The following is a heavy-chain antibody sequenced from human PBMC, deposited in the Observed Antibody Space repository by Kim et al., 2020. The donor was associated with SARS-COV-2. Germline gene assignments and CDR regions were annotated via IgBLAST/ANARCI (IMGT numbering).Heavy chain of an antibody. V-gene: IGHV1-69*13. J-gene: IGHJ6*02. D-gene: IGHD6-19*01. CDR2: IIPIFGTA. CDR1: GGTFSSYA. Sequence: SVKVSCKASGGTFSSYAISWVRQAPGQGLEWMGGIIPIFGTANYAQKFQGRVTITADESTSTAYMELSSLRSEDTAVYYCARDDEEDSSGGPGMDVWGQGTTVTVSS. CDR3: ARDDEEDSSGGPGMDV.